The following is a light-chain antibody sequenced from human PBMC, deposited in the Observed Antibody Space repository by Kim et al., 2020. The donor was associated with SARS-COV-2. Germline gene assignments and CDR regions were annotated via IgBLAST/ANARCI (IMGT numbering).Light chain of an antibody. CDR3: NSRDSSGPVV. J-gene: IGLJ2*01. Sequence: VDVGQPVKITCQGGSLRGYYASWYQQKRGQAPVLVIYGKNNRPSGIPDRFSGSSSGNTASLTITGAQAEDEADYYCNSRDSSGPVVFGVGTQLTVL. CDR2: GKN. CDR1: SLRGYY. V-gene: IGLV3-19*01.